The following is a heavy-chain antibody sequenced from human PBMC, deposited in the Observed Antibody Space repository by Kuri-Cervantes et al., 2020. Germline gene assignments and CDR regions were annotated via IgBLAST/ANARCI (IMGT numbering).Heavy chain of an antibody. V-gene: IGHV3-53*01. CDR1: GFTVSSNY. Sequence: GGSLRLSCAASGFTVSSNYMSWVRQAPGKGLEWVSVIYSGGSTYYADSVKGRFTISRDNSKITLYLQMNSLRAEDTAVYYCARWGGGYYYYGMDVWGQGTTVTVSS. D-gene: IGHD3-10*01. CDR3: ARWGGGYYYYGMDV. CDR2: IYSGGST. J-gene: IGHJ6*02.